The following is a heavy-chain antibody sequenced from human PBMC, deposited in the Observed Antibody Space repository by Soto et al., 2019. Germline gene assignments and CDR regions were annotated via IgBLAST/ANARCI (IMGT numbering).Heavy chain of an antibody. CDR3: ARAEPNYDFWSDYPKWFDP. V-gene: IGHV4-59*01. J-gene: IGHJ5*02. Sequence: LSLTCSVSGGSISTYYWSWIRQPPGKGLEWIGYIYYTGSTNYNPSLKSRVTMSVDTSKNQFSLKLSSVTAADTAVYYCARAEPNYDFWSDYPKWFDPWGQGTLVTVSS. CDR2: IYYTGST. D-gene: IGHD3-3*01. CDR1: GGSISTYY.